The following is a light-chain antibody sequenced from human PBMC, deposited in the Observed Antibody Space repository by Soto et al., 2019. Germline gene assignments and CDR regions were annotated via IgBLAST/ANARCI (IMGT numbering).Light chain of an antibody. J-gene: IGKJ4*02. V-gene: IGKV3-20*01. CDR1: QSVSSSY. Sequence: EIVLTQSPGTLSLSPGERVTLSCRASQSVSSSYLAWYQQKPGQAPRLLIYGASSRATGIPDRFSGSGSGTDFTLTISRLEPEDFAVYYCQQYGSSPGFGGGTKVEIK. CDR2: GAS. CDR3: QQYGSSPG.